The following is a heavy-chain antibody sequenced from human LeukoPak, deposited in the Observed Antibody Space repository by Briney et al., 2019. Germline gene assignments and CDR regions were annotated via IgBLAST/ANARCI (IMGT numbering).Heavy chain of an antibody. V-gene: IGHV1-18*01. D-gene: IGHD3-22*01. CDR1: GYTFSSYG. CDR2: IRGDNGDT. J-gene: IGHJ4*02. CDR3: ARVDDRGHYYDSSGPRKLFDY. Sequence: ASVKVSCKTSGYTFSSYGITWVRQAPGQGLEWVGWIRGDNGDTNYAQKLQGRVTMTTDTSTSTAYMELRSLGSDETAVYYCARVDDRGHYYDSSGPRKLFDYWGQGTLVTVSS.